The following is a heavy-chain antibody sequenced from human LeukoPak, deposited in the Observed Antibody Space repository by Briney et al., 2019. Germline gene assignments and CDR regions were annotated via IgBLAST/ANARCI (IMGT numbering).Heavy chain of an antibody. D-gene: IGHD6-6*01. CDR1: GYTFTSYY. V-gene: IGHV1-46*01. J-gene: IGHJ4*02. Sequence: GASVKVSCMASGYTFTSYYMHWVRQAPGQGLEWMGIINPSGGSTSYAQKFQGRVTMTRDMSTSTVYMELSSMRPEDTAVYYCARALIAARTFDYWGQGTLVTVSS. CDR3: ARALIAARTFDY. CDR2: INPSGGST.